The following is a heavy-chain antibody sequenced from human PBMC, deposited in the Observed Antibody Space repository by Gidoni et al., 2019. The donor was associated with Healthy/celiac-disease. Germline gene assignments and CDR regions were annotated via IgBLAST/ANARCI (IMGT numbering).Heavy chain of an antibody. Sequence: QVQLVQSGAEVKTPGSSVKVSCKASGGTFSSYAISWLRQAHGQGLEWMGGIIPIFGTANYAQKFQGRVTITADESTSTAYMELSSLRSEDTAVYYCARDLHTGGGMDVWGQGTTVTVSS. J-gene: IGHJ6*02. CDR2: IIPIFGTA. CDR1: GGTFSSYA. D-gene: IGHD1-26*01. V-gene: IGHV1-69*01. CDR3: ARDLHTGGGMDV.